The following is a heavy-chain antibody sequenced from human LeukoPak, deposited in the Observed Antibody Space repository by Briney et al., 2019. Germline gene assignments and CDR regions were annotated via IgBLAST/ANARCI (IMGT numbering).Heavy chain of an antibody. D-gene: IGHD3-10*01. Sequence: SETLSLTCTVSGASITISTYYWNWIRQPPGGALDWIGYISYSGSATYNPSLKIRVTMSIDTSKTYFSLKLTSVTAADTAVYYCARGDYYGSSDTWGQGTLVTVSS. CDR2: ISYSGSA. J-gene: IGHJ5*02. V-gene: IGHV4-61*03. CDR1: GASITISTYY. CDR3: ARGDYYGSSDT.